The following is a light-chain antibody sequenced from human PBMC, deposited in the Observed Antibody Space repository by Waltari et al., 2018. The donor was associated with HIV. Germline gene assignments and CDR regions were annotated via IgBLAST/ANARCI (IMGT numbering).Light chain of an antibody. CDR3: QSYDSSLSGSRV. CDR2: TN. V-gene: IGLV1-40*01. J-gene: IGLJ3*02. CDR1: RPTLRADYD. Sequence: QSVLTQPPSVSGAPGQRATISCTGNRPTLRADYDVHWYQQLPGTAPKLLIYTNNRPSGVPERFSGSKSGTSASLAITGLRAEDEAYYFCQSYDSSLSGSRVFGGGTKLTVL.